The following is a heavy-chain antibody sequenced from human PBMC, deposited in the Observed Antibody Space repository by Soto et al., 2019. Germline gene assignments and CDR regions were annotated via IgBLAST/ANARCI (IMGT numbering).Heavy chain of an antibody. J-gene: IGHJ6*03. V-gene: IGHV3-74*01. Sequence: EVQLVESGGGLVQPGGSLRLSCAASGFTFSSYWMHWVRQAPGKGLVWVSRINSDGSSTSYADSVKGRFTISRDNAKNTLYLQMNSLRAEDTAVYYCARGLGYCSGGSYYQPHYYYYYMDVWGKGTTVTVSS. D-gene: IGHD2-15*01. CDR3: ARGLGYCSGGSYYQPHYYYYYMDV. CDR2: INSDGSST. CDR1: GFTFSSYW.